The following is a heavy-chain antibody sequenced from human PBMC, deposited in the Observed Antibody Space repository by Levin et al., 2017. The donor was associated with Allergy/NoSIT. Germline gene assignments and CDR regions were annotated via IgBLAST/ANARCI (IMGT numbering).Heavy chain of an antibody. CDR3: ARGLNCSSTSCSNGGWDDAFDI. CDR1: GGSISSGGYS. Sequence: LRLSCAVSGGSISSGGYSWSWIRQPPGKGLEWIGYIYHSGSTYYNPSLKSRVTISVDRSKNQFSLKLSSVTAADTAVYYCARGLNCSSTSCSNGGWDDAFDIWGQGTMVTVSS. J-gene: IGHJ3*02. CDR2: IYHSGST. D-gene: IGHD2-2*01. V-gene: IGHV4-30-2*01.